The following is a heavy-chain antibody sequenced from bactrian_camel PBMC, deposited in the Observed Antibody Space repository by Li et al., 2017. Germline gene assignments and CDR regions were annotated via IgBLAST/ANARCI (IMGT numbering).Heavy chain of an antibody. Sequence: HVQLVESGGGSVQAGESLRLSCETSGDTYSLLCMGWFRQAPGKEREGVAVIDKDGRTSYADSVKGRFTVSKDSEENLYLQMNRLKPEDTAMYYCARSVYIPCAVNTVAAGDNSRGQGTQVTVS. D-gene: IGHD1*01. V-gene: IGHV3S53*01. CDR3: ARSVYIPCAVNTVAAGDNS. CDR1: GDTYSLLC. J-gene: IGHJ6*01. CDR2: IDKDGRT.